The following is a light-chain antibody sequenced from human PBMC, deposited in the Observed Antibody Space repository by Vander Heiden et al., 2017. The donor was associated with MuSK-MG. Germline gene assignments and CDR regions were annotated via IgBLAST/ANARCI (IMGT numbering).Light chain of an antibody. CDR3: QSYDSSLSGVV. CDR2: GNI. V-gene: IGLV1-40*01. CDR1: SSNIGAGYD. J-gene: IGLJ2*01. Sequence: QSVLTQPPSVPGAPGQRVTIPCPGSSSNIGAGYDVPGYQQLAGTAPKLLIYGNINRPSGVPDRFSGSKSGTSASLAITGLQAEDEADYYCQSYDSSLSGVVFGGGTKLTVL.